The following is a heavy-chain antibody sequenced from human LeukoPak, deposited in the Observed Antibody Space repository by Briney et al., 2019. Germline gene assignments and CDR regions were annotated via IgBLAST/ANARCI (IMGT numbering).Heavy chain of an antibody. CDR3: ARGRNPAAYYDFWSGYYTGRGLGTWFDP. J-gene: IGHJ5*02. V-gene: IGHV1-46*01. CDR2: INPSGGST. Sequence: GASVKVSCKASGYTFTSYYMHWVRQAPGQGLDWMGIINPSGGSTSYAQKFQGRVTMTRNTSISTAYMELSSLRSEDTAVYYCARGRNPAAYYDFWSGYYTGRGLGTWFDPWGQGTLVTVSS. D-gene: IGHD3-3*01. CDR1: GYTFTSYY.